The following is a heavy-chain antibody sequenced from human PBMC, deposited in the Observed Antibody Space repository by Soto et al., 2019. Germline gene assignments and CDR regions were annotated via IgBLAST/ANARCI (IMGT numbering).Heavy chain of an antibody. CDR1: GYSIDRGVYC. V-gene: IGHV4-61*08. D-gene: IGHD3-3*01. Sequence: SETLSLTCAFSGYSIDRGVYCWSWIRQPPGKGLEWIGYIYYSGSTTYNPSLQSRVTISVDTSKNQFSLKLSPVTAADTAVYYCARGLGSFRVAVTTRGVWFDPWGQGTLVTVSS. CDR2: IYYSGST. CDR3: ARGLGSFRVAVTTRGVWFDP. J-gene: IGHJ5*02.